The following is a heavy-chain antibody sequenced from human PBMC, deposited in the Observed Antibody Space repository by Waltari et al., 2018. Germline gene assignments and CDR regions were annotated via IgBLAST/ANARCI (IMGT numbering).Heavy chain of an antibody. CDR3: ARRGDGDYLWWYFDL. CDR2: IIPIFGTA. J-gene: IGHJ2*01. CDR1: GAPSGSYA. V-gene: IGHV1-69*01. Sequence: QVQLVQSGAEVKKPGSSVKVSCQPPGAPSGSYAPSWCRRAPGQGLEWMGGIIPIFGTANYEQKFQGRVTITADESTSTAYMELSSLRSEDTAVYYCARRGDGDYLWWYFDLWGRGTLVTVSS. D-gene: IGHD4-17*01.